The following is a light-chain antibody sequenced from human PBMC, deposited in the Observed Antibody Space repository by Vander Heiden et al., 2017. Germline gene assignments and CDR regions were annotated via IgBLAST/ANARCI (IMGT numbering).Light chain of an antibody. CDR2: AAS. CDR1: QSISSY. CDR3: QYSYRTFRT. J-gene: IGKJ2*01. V-gene: IGKV1-39*01. Sequence: IQMTQSPSSLSASVGHRVTITCPASQSISSYLNWYQQKPGTAHKPRIYAASRLPSGEPSRSSGRGSGTYFTITISILHPDDVVTYYCQYSYRTFRTFGQGTKLEIK.